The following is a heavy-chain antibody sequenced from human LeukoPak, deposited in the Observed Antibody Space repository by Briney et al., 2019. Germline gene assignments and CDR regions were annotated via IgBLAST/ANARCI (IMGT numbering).Heavy chain of an antibody. D-gene: IGHD6-19*01. CDR1: GYTFTSYA. V-gene: IGHV1-3*01. CDR2: INAGNGNT. Sequence: ASVKVSCKASGYTFTSYAVHWVRQAPGQRLEWMGWINAGNGNTKYSQKFQGRVTITRDTSASTAYMELSSLRSEDTAVYYCAREAQIAVQFDYWGQGTLVTVSS. J-gene: IGHJ4*02. CDR3: AREAQIAVQFDY.